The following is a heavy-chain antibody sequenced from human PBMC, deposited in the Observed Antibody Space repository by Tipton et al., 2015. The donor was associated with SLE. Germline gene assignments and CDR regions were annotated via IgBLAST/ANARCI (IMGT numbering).Heavy chain of an antibody. CDR1: GGSINSHY. Sequence: TLSLTCTVSGGSINSHYWNWIRQPPGKGLEWIGYIHYSGTTHANPSLKSRVTMSVDMSKNQFSLRLTSVTAADTAVYYCSMYHTSPAAFHFWGQGTMVIVSS. CDR2: IHYSGTT. J-gene: IGHJ3*01. CDR3: SMYHTSPAAFHF. D-gene: IGHD2-8*01. V-gene: IGHV4-59*11.